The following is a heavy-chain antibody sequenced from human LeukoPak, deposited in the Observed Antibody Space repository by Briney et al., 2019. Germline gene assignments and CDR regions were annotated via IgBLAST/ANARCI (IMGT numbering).Heavy chain of an antibody. CDR2: IIPIFGTA. CDR3: ARGVSLYYYDSSGYVRDAFDI. V-gene: IGHV1-69*06. Sequence: SVKVSCKASGGTFSSYAISWVRQAPGQGLEWMGGIIPIFGTANYAQKFQGRVTITADKSTSTAYMELSSLRSEDTAVYYCARGVSLYYYDSSGYVRDAFDIWGQGTMVTVSS. D-gene: IGHD3-22*01. J-gene: IGHJ3*02. CDR1: GGTFSSYA.